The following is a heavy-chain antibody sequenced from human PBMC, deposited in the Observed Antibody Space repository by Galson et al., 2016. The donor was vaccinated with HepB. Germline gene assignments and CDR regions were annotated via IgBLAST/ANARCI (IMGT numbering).Heavy chain of an antibody. CDR2: IDGGGDK. V-gene: IGHV2-70*01. J-gene: IGHJ6*02. Sequence: PALVKPTQTLTLTCTFSGFSLSTSGMRVIWIRQPPGKALEWLSLIDGGGDKYYSISLKTRLTISKDTSKNQVVLTMTNMDPVDTGTYYCARIRYANTWYSYYYGMDVWGQGTAVTVSS. CDR3: ARIRYANTWYSYYYGMDV. D-gene: IGHD2-2*01. CDR1: GFSLSTSGMR.